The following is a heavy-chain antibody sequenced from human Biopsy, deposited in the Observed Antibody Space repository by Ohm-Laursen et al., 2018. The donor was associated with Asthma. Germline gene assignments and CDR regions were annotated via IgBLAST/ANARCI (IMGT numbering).Heavy chain of an antibody. D-gene: IGHD5-12*01. Sequence: SLRLSCSASGFTFSSYAFNWVRQAPGMGLEWVSYIRNSSSAIYYADSVKGRFTISRDNAKNSLYLQMNSLRAEDTAVYYCARISGHRGYWGQGTLVTVSS. CDR2: IRNSSSAI. V-gene: IGHV3-48*01. J-gene: IGHJ4*02. CDR1: GFTFSSYA. CDR3: ARISGHRGY.